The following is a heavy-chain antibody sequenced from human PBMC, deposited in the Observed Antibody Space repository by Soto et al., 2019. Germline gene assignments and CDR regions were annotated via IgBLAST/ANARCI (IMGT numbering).Heavy chain of an antibody. CDR2: FDPKIGEA. CDR3: VAYYYYDSSGYPDY. J-gene: IGHJ4*02. Sequence: ASVKVSCKVSGYTLIELSMHWVRQAPGKGLEWMAGFDPKIGEAIYAQKFQGRVTMTADTSTDTAYMELSSLRSEDTAVYYCVAYYYYDSSGYPDYWGQGTLVTVSS. D-gene: IGHD3-22*01. V-gene: IGHV1-24*01. CDR1: GYTLIELS.